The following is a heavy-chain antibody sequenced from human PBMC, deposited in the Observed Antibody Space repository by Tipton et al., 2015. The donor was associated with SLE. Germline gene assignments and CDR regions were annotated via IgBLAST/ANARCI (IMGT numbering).Heavy chain of an antibody. V-gene: IGHV4-59*01. CDR2: VYYTGNT. CDR1: GEALDAYY. Sequence: GEALDAYYWTWIRQPPGKGLEWIGQVYYTGNTNYNPSLKSRVTISVDRSQNQFSRRLISVTAADTATYYCARSYFDDRRPRYYYMDVWGKGTTVTVSS. CDR3: ARSYFDDRRPRYYYMDV. D-gene: IGHD3-9*01. J-gene: IGHJ6*03.